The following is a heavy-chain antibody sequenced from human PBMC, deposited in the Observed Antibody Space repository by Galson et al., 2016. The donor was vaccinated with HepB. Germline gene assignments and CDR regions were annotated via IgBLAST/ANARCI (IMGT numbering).Heavy chain of an antibody. CDR2: ISGNGDSI. V-gene: IGHV3-23*01. CDR1: GFTFSSYA. CDR3: ARDNSRTIFGVFFPKSLGY. Sequence: SLRLPCAASGFTFSSYAMSWVRQAPGQGLEWVSAISGNGDSIYYADSVRGRFTISRDNSKNTLFLQINSLRSDDTAVYYCARDNSRTIFGVFFPKSLGYWGQGTLVTVSS. D-gene: IGHD3-3*01. J-gene: IGHJ4*02.